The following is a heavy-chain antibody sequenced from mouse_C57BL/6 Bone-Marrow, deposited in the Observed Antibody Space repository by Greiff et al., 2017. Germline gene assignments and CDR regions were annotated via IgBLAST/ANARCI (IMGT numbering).Heavy chain of an antibody. D-gene: IGHD2-1*01. CDR2: INPGSGGT. Sequence: QVQLQQSGAELVRPGTSVKVSCKASGYAFTNYLIEWVKQRPGQGLEWIGVINPGSGGTNYNEKFKGKATLTADKSSSTAYMQLSSLTSEDSAVYFCARAFFDYGNYGGFMDYWGQGTSVTVSS. CDR1: GYAFTNYL. V-gene: IGHV1-54*01. J-gene: IGHJ4*01. CDR3: ARAFFDYGNYGGFMDY.